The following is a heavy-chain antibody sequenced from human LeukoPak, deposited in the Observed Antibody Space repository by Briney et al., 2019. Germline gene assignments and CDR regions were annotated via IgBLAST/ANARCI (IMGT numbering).Heavy chain of an antibody. V-gene: IGHV3-23*01. CDR1: GFSFSNFA. J-gene: IGHJ4*02. CDR3: AREYCTTNNCYNWGLGY. CDR2: IRSGGET. Sequence: GGSLRLSCAASGFSFSNFAMSWVRQAPRRGPEWVSSIRSGGETFYADSVKGRFTLSRDDSRNTVYLQMDSLRTEDMAVYYCAREYCTTNNCYNWGLGYWGQGTLVTVSS. D-gene: IGHD2-2*02.